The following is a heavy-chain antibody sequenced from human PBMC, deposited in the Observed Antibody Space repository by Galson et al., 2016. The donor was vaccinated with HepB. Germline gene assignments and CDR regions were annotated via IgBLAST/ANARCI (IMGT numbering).Heavy chain of an antibody. CDR2: ISDDEVSK. V-gene: IGHV3-30*03. Sequence: SLRLSCAASGFTFSDYGMHWVRQAPGKGLEWVAVISDDEVSKHYADSVKGRFTISRDNSKNMLYLQLNSLRIEDTAVYFFARPRRWTYYYYGMDVWGQGTTVTVSS. D-gene: IGHD3/OR15-3a*01. CDR3: ARPRRWTYYYYGMDV. J-gene: IGHJ6*02. CDR1: GFTFSDYG.